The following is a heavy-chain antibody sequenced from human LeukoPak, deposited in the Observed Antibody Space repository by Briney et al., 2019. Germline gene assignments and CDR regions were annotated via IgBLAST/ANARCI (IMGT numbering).Heavy chain of an antibody. CDR1: GYSFTTYW. V-gene: IGHV5-51*01. J-gene: IGHJ3*01. CDR3: ARQGPLDYDFWSD. Sequence: GESLKISCKGSGYSFTTYWIGWVRHMPGKGLEWMGIIYPGDSDTRYTPSFRGQVTISADKSISTAYLQWSSLKASDTAMYYCARQGPLDYDFWSDWGQGTMVTVSS. D-gene: IGHD3-3*01. CDR2: IYPGDSDT.